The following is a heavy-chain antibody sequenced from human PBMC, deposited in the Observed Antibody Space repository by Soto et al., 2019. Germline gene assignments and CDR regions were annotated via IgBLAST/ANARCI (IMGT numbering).Heavy chain of an antibody. CDR1: GFTFSDYY. CDR3: ARAQYFDL. J-gene: IGHJ2*01. V-gene: IGHV3-11*05. Sequence: QVQLVESGGGLVKPGGSLRLSCAASGFTFSDYYMSWIRQAPGKGLEWVSYISGSSSYTNYAYADSVKGRFTISRDNAKNSRYLQMNSLRADDTAVYYCARAQYFDLWGRGTLVTVSS. CDR2: ISGSSSYT.